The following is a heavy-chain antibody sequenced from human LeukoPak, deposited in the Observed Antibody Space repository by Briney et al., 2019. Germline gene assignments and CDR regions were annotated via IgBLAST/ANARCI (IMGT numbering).Heavy chain of an antibody. CDR1: GGSISSSSYY. V-gene: IGHV4-39*07. J-gene: IGHJ4*02. D-gene: IGHD2-15*01. CDR2: IYQSGST. CDR3: ARDFRVCSGGSCYSGPFDY. Sequence: SETLSLTCIVSGGSISSSSYYWGWIRQPPGKGLEWIGSIYQSGSTYHNPSLKSRVTISVDTSKNQFSLRLYSMTAADTAVYFCARDFRVCSGGSCYSGPFDYWGQGTLVTVSS.